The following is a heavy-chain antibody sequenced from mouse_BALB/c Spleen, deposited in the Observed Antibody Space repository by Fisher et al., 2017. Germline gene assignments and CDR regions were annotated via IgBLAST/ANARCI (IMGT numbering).Heavy chain of an antibody. V-gene: IGHV1-69*02. Sequence: KFKGKATLTVDKSSSTAYMQLSSLTSEDSAVYYCARLGSSLYAMDYWGQGTSVTVSS. CDR3: ARLGSSLYAMDY. J-gene: IGHJ4*01. D-gene: IGHD1-1*01.